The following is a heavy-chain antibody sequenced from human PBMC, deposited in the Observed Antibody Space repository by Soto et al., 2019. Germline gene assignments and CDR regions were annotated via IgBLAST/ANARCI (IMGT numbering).Heavy chain of an antibody. D-gene: IGHD4-17*01. J-gene: IGHJ4*02. Sequence: EVQLLESGGGLVQPGGSLRLSCAASGFTFSSYAMSWVRQAPGKGMEWVSAISGSGGSTYYADSVKGRFTTSRDNSKNKLYLQMNSLRAEDTAVYYCAKADYCEGYFDYWGQGTLVTGSS. V-gene: IGHV3-23*01. CDR3: AKADYCEGYFDY. CDR1: GFTFSSYA. CDR2: ISGSGGST.